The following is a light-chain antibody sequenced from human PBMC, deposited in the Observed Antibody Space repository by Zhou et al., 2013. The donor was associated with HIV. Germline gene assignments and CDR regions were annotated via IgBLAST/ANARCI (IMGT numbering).Light chain of an antibody. V-gene: IGKV3-20*01. Sequence: EIVLTQSPATLSLSPGERATLSCRASQSVSSYLAWYQQKPGQAPRLLIYGASSRAIGIPDRISGSGSGTDFTLTFSRLEPEDFAVYYCQQYGSSPITFGQGTRLDIK. CDR2: GAS. CDR3: QQYGSSPIT. J-gene: IGKJ5*01. CDR1: QSVSSY.